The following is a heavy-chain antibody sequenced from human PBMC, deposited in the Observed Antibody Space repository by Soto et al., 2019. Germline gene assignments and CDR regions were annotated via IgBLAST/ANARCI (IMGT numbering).Heavy chain of an antibody. J-gene: IGHJ4*02. CDR2: IIPIFGTA. Sequence: SVKVSCKASGGTFSSYAISWVRQAPGQGLEWMGGIIPIFGTANYAQKFQGRVTITADESTSTAYMELSSLRSEDTAVYYCARDAPTYYYDSSGYYYSDYWGQGTLVTVSS. CDR1: GGTFSSYA. D-gene: IGHD3-22*01. CDR3: ARDAPTYYYDSSGYYYSDY. V-gene: IGHV1-69*13.